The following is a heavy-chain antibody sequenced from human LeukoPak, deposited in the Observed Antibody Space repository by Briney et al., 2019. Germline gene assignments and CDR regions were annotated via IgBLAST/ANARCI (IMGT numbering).Heavy chain of an antibody. CDR1: GFTFSSYS. CDR2: ISSSSSFI. J-gene: IGHJ4*02. CDR3: ARSLTPSYYYDSSGYSPLDY. Sequence: GGSLRLSCAASGFTFSSYSMNWVRQAPGKGLEWVSSISSSSSFIYYADSVKGRFTISRDNAKNSLYLQMNSLRAEDTAVYYCARSLTPSYYYDSSGYSPLDYWGQGTLVTVSS. V-gene: IGHV3-21*01. D-gene: IGHD3-22*01.